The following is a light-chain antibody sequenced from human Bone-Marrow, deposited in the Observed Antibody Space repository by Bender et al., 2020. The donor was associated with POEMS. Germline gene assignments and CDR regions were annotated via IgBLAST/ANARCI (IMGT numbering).Light chain of an antibody. CDR1: SSNIGAGYG. CDR2: GHS. J-gene: IGLJ3*02. V-gene: IGLV1-40*01. CDR3: QTYDFSLSAWV. Sequence: QSVLTQPPSVSGAPGQRVTISCTGNSSNIGAGYGVHWYQHLPGTAPKLLIYGHSNRPSGVPGRCSGSKSATSASLAITGLQAEDEADYYCQTYDFSLSAWVFGGGTKLTVL.